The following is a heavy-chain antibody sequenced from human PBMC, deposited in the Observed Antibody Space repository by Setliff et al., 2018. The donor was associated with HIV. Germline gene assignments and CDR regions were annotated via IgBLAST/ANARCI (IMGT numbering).Heavy chain of an antibody. CDR3: ANREVRGVIGH. CDR1: GFTFSSYA. Sequence: GGSLRLSCAASGFTFSSYAMSWVRQAPGEGLEWVTAISGSGGSTYYADSVKGRFTISRDNSKNTLYLQMNSLRAEDTAVYYCANREVRGVIGHWGQGTLVTVSS. CDR2: ISGSGGST. V-gene: IGHV3-23*01. D-gene: IGHD3-10*01. J-gene: IGHJ4*02.